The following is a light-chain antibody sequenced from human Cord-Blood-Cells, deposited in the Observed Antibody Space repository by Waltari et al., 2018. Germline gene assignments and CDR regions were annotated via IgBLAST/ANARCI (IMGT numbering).Light chain of an antibody. CDR1: QSVSSSY. V-gene: IGKV3-20*01. Sequence: EIVLTQSPGTLSLSPGERATLSCRASQSVSSSYLAWYQQKPGQAPRLLIYGASSRATGIPDRFSGSGSVTDFTLTISRLEPEDFAVYYCQQYGSAPYTFSQGTKLEIK. J-gene: IGKJ2*01. CDR2: GAS. CDR3: QQYGSAPYT.